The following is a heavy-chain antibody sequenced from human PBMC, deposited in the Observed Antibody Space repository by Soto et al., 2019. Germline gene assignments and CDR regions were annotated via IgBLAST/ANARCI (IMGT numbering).Heavy chain of an antibody. D-gene: IGHD3-10*01. J-gene: IGHJ4*02. CDR2: IIPIVGTT. V-gene: IGHV1-69*08. CDR1: GGTFSRYS. Sequence: QVQLVQSGAELKKPGSSVKVSCKASGGTFSRYSFTWVRQAPGQGLEWMGRIIPIVGTTNYVQKFQGRVTIPADRFTSTAYMELSSLRSDDTAVYYCATSYSGSGSYYRIEYYFDYWGQGSLVTVSS. CDR3: ATSYSGSGSYYRIEYYFDY.